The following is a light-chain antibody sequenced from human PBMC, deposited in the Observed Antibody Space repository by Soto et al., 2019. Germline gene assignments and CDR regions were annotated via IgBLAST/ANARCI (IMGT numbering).Light chain of an antibody. V-gene: IGLV2-11*01. J-gene: IGLJ2*01. CDR1: SSDIGSYDF. CDR2: DVS. CDR3: FSYAGSSLV. Sequence: QSALTQPRSVSGSPGQSVTISCTGSSSDIGSYDFVSWYQQHPGKAPKLMIYDVSKRPSGVPVRFSASKSGNTASLTISGLQAEDESNYYCFSYAGSSLVFGGGTKVTVL.